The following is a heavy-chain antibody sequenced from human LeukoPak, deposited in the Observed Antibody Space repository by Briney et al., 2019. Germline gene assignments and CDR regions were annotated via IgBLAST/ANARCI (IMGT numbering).Heavy chain of an antibody. Sequence: GESLKISCKGSGYSFTSYWISWGRRMPGKGLGWMGRIDPSDSYTNYSPSFQGHVTISADKSISTAYLQWSSLKASDTAMYYCARVEARYCSSTSCYGEYFQHWGQGTLVTVSS. CDR2: IDPSDSYT. V-gene: IGHV5-10-1*01. CDR3: ARVEARYCSSTSCYGEYFQH. CDR1: GYSFTSYW. J-gene: IGHJ1*01. D-gene: IGHD2-2*01.